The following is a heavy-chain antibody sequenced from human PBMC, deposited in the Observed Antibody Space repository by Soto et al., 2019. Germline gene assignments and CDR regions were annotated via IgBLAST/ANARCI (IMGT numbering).Heavy chain of an antibody. V-gene: IGHV3-23*01. CDR2: LSGSGTST. CDR1: GFSFVNYA. CDR3: AKATTNGGWFNPFDS. J-gene: IGHJ4*02. D-gene: IGHD6-19*01. Sequence: GGSLRLSCAASGFSFVNYAMNWVRQAPGKGLEWVSGLSGSGTSTYYADSVKGRFTISRDNSRDTLFLQMNSLTADDTAVYYCAKATTNGGWFNPFDSWGQGALVTV.